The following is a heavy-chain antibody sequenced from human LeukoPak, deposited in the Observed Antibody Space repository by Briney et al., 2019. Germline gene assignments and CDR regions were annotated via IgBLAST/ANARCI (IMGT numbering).Heavy chain of an antibody. CDR2: INHSGST. J-gene: IGHJ6*02. Sequence: PSETLSLTCAVYGGSFSGYYWSWTRQPPGKGLEWIGEINHSGSTNYNPSLKSRVTISVDTSKNQFSLKLSSVTAADTAVYYCARSPQSMVRGVIYYYYYYGMDVWGQGTTVTVSS. CDR1: GGSFSGYY. D-gene: IGHD3-10*01. V-gene: IGHV4-34*01. CDR3: ARSPQSMVRGVIYYYYYYGMDV.